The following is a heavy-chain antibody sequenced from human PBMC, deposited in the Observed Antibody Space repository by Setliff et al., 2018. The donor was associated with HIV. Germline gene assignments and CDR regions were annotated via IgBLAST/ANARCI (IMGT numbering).Heavy chain of an antibody. V-gene: IGHV5-10-1*01. CDR1: GYSFTSYW. Sequence: GESLRISCKGSGYSFTSYWISWVRQMPGKGLEWMGRIDPSDSYTNYGPSFQGHVTISADKSISTAYLQWSSLKASDTAMYYCVRPRLLDYDSSGYYLDAFDIWGQGTMVTVSS. CDR2: IDPSDSYT. J-gene: IGHJ3*02. D-gene: IGHD3-22*01. CDR3: VRPRLLDYDSSGYYLDAFDI.